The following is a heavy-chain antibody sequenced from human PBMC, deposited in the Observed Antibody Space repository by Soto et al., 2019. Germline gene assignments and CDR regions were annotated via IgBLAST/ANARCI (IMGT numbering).Heavy chain of an antibody. J-gene: IGHJ6*02. Sequence: GGSLRLSCAASGFTFSSYAMHWVRQAPGKGLEWVAVISYDGSNKYYADSVKGRFTISRDNSKNTLYLQMNSLRAEDTAVYYCARGWSGDYEFYYYYGMDVWGQGTTVTVSS. D-gene: IGHD4-17*01. CDR1: GFTFSSYA. CDR3: ARGWSGDYEFYYYYGMDV. CDR2: ISYDGSNK. V-gene: IGHV3-30-3*01.